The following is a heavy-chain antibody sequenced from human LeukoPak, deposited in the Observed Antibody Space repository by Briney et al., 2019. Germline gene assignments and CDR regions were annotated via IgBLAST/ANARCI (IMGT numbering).Heavy chain of an antibody. V-gene: IGHV1-24*01. J-gene: IGHJ4*02. CDR3: ATVFDIVATNLDY. Sequence: ASVKVSCKASGYTFTSYDINWVRQAPGKGLEWMGGFDPEDGETIYAQKFEGRVTMTEDTSTDTAYMELSSLRSEDTAVYYCATVFDIVATNLDYWGQGTLVTVSS. CDR1: GYTFTSYD. D-gene: IGHD5-12*01. CDR2: FDPEDGET.